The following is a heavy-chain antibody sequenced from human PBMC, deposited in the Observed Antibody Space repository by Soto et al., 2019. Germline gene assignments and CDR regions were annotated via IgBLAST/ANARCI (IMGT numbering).Heavy chain of an antibody. CDR1: GGSFSGYY. CDR3: AKKGGWQVPGNWYDC. Sequence: PSETLSLTCAVYGGSFSGYYWSWIRQPPGKGLEWIGEINHSGSTNYNPSIKSRVTLSVXXXXXXFXLXLXXXPAAXTAVYYCAKKGGWQVPGNWYDCWGQGTLVTVSS. V-gene: IGHV4-34*01. J-gene: IGHJ5*01. CDR2: INHSGST. D-gene: IGHD6-19*01.